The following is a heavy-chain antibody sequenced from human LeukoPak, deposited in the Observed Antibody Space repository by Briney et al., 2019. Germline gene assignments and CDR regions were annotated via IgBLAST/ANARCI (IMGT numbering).Heavy chain of an antibody. CDR3: AKRERDGYLYY. D-gene: IGHD5-24*01. CDR2: ISYDGSNK. V-gene: IGHV3-30*18. Sequence: PGGSRGFSRAAPGLTFSSYGMHWVGQAPGKGLEWVAVISYDGSNKYYADSVKGRFTISRDNSKNTLYLQMNSLRAEDTAVYYCAKRERDGYLYYWGQGTLVTVSS. J-gene: IGHJ4*02. CDR1: GLTFSSYG.